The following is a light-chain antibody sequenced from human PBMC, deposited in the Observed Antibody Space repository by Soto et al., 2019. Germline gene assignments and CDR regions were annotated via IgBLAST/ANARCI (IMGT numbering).Light chain of an antibody. CDR2: EVS. V-gene: IGLV2-14*01. Sequence: QSVLTQPASVSGSLGQSITISCTGTSSDVGGYNYVSWYQQHPGKAPKLVIYEVSNRPSGVSNRFSGSKSGNTASLTISGLQAEDEADFYCSSYATSTTMVFGGGTKVTVL. CDR3: SSYATSTTMV. J-gene: IGLJ2*01. CDR1: SSDVGGYNY.